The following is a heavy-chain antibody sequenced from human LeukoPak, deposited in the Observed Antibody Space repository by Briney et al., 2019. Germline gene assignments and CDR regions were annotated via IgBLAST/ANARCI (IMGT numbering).Heavy chain of an antibody. Sequence: SETLSLTCTVSGGSISSYYWSWIRQPPGKGLEWIGYIYYSGSTNYNPSLKSRVTISVDTSKNQFSLKLSSVTAADTAVYYCARYSPVPAAIGENWFDPWGQGTLVTVSS. D-gene: IGHD2-2*01. V-gene: IGHV4-59*01. CDR2: IYYSGST. CDR1: GGSISSYY. CDR3: ARYSPVPAAIGENWFDP. J-gene: IGHJ5*02.